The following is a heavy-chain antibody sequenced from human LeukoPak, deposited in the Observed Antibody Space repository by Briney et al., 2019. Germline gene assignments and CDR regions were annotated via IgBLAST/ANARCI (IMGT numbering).Heavy chain of an antibody. CDR1: GFTFSSYG. Sequence: PGRSLRLSCAASGFTFSSYGMHWVRQAPGKGLEWVAVISYDGSNKYYADSVKGRFTISRDNSKNTLYLQMNSLRAEDTAVYYCAKDPAGGYWSGGSGYSEGYYYYGMDVWGQGTTVTVSS. CDR3: AKDPAGGYWSGGSGYSEGYYYYGMDV. J-gene: IGHJ6*02. D-gene: IGHD2-15*01. CDR2: ISYDGSNK. V-gene: IGHV3-30*18.